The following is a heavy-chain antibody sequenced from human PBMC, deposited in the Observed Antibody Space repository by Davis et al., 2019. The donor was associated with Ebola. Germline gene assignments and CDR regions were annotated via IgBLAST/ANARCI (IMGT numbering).Heavy chain of an antibody. CDR2: FNHNGNT. V-gene: IGHV4-34*01. D-gene: IGHD3-3*01. J-gene: IGHJ5*02. CDR3: ARGYYDGRGWFDP. Sequence: SETLSLTCAFYGGSFTYYYWSWIRQPPGKGLEWVGEFNHNGNTNYNPSLKSRVIISVDTSKNQFSLKLSSVTAADTAVYYCARGYYDGRGWFDPWGQGTLVTVSS. CDR1: GGSFTYYY.